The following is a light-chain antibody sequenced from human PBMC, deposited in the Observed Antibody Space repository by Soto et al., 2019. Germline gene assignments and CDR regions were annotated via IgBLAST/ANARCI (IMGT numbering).Light chain of an antibody. CDR1: QSISNH. V-gene: IGKV1-39*01. CDR2: AAS. Sequence: DIQMTQSPSSLSASLADRVIIACRASQSISNHLNWYQQKPGKAPKLLIFAASSLQSGVPSRFSGSRSGTDFTLTISSLQPEDFATYYCQQSYSSPPTFGQGTKVDI. CDR3: QQSYSSPPT. J-gene: IGKJ1*01.